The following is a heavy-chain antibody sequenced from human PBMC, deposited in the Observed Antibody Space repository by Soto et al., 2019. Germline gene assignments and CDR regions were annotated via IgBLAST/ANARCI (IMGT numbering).Heavy chain of an antibody. CDR1: GCTXSSYG. CDR3: TKDTPLKEYDC. Sequence: WGSLRLSCAAAGCTXSSYGMHWVLQAPGKGLEWVAVIWYDGSNKYYADSVRGRFTISRDNSKNTLYLQMNSLRAEDTAVYYCTKDTPLKEYDCWGQGTLVTVSS. J-gene: IGHJ4*02. D-gene: IGHD3-10*01. CDR2: IWYDGSNK. V-gene: IGHV3-33*06.